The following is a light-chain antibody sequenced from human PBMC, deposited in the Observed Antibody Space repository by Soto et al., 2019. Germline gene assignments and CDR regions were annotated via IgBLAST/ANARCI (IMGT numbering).Light chain of an antibody. J-gene: IGKJ1*01. Sequence: DFPMTQSPSSLSASVGDRVTITCRASQAISDHLAWYQHKPGKVPKLLIYEASTLQSGVPSRFSGGGFGTDFTLTISSLQPEDVAIYYCQRYNRTPRTFGQGTKVELK. CDR1: QAISDH. CDR2: EAS. V-gene: IGKV1-27*01. CDR3: QRYNRTPRT.